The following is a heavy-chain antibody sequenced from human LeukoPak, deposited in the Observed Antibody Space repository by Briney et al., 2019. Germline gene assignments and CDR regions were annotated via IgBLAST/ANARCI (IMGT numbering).Heavy chain of an antibody. V-gene: IGHV3-74*01. CDR1: GFTFNTHW. J-gene: IGHJ4*02. CDR2: INTDVNGT. D-gene: IGHD2-2*01. Sequence: GGSLRLSCAASGFTFNTHWMHWVRQAPGKGLVWVSRINTDVNGTTYADSVKGRFTISRDNAKNTVYLQMNSLRAEDTAVYYCARDRGHAYFFDYWGQGVLVTVSS. CDR3: ARDRGHAYFFDY.